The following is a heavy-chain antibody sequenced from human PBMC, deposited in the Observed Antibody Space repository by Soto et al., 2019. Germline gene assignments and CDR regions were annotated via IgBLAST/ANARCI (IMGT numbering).Heavy chain of an antibody. Sequence: LRLSCEASGFIFSHYWMHWVRQTPGTGLVWVSHISNDGSITHYADSVKGRFTISRDNAKNILYLQMNSLRAEDTAVYYCAKDLTWNQADYWGQGALVTVSS. CDR3: AKDLTWNQADY. J-gene: IGHJ4*02. D-gene: IGHD1-1*01. CDR1: GFIFSHYW. V-gene: IGHV3-74*01. CDR2: ISNDGSIT.